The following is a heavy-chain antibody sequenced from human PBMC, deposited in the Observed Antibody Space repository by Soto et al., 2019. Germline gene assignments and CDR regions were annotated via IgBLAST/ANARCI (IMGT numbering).Heavy chain of an antibody. CDR1: GGSISSYY. CDR3: AREGYSSSWHTVTHYYYYYYMDV. V-gene: IGHV4-59*01. CDR2: IYYSGST. D-gene: IGHD6-13*01. Sequence: SETLSLTCTVSGGSISSYYWSWIRQPPGKGLEWIGYIYYSGSTNYNPSLKSRVTISVDTSKNQFSLKLSSVTAADTAVYYCAREGYSSSWHTVTHYYYYYYMDVWGKGTTVTVSS. J-gene: IGHJ6*03.